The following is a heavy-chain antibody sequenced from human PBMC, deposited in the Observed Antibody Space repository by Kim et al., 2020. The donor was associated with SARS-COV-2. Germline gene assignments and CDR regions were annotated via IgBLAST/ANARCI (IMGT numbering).Heavy chain of an antibody. Sequence: GGSLRLSCAASGFTFSSYAMSWVRQAPGKGLEWVSAISGSGGSTYYADSVKGRFTISRDNSKNTLYLQMNSLRAEDTAVYYCAKVRNGYDILTGYPSFDYWGQGTLVTVSS. V-gene: IGHV3-23*01. CDR3: AKVRNGYDILTGYPSFDY. CDR1: GFTFSSYA. J-gene: IGHJ4*02. CDR2: ISGSGGST. D-gene: IGHD3-9*01.